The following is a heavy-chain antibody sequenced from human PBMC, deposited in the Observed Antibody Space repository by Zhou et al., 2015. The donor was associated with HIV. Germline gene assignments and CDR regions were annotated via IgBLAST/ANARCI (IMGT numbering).Heavy chain of an antibody. J-gene: IGHJ4*02. CDR2: INPKTGYT. CDR1: GYTFTGYY. CDR3: ARGDDREAVQPYYFDH. V-gene: IGHV1-2*02. Sequence: QVQLVQSGAEVKKPGASMKVSCKASGYTFTGYYMHWVRQAPGQGLEWMGWINPKTGYTKSAEKFQGRVTMTRDTSITTASMEVSGLRSEDTAIYFCARGDDREAVQPYYFDHWGQGTLVTVSS. D-gene: IGHD1-1*01.